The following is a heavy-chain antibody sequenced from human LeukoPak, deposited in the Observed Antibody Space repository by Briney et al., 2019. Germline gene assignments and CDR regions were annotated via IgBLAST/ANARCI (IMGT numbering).Heavy chain of an antibody. Sequence: PSETLSLTCTVSGGSISSGDYYWSWIRQPPGKGLEWIGYIYYSGSTYYNPSLKSRVTISVDTPKNQFSLKLSSVTAADTAVYYCARVGAHDFWSGYYRPFDYWGQGTLVTVSS. D-gene: IGHD3-3*01. CDR1: GGSISSGDYY. V-gene: IGHV4-30-4*08. CDR2: IYYSGST. J-gene: IGHJ4*02. CDR3: ARVGAHDFWSGYYRPFDY.